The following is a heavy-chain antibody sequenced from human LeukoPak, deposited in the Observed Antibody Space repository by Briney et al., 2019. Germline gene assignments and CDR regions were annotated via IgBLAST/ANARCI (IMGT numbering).Heavy chain of an antibody. CDR3: ARGGYTSGWPDYHYYMDV. V-gene: IGHV4-4*07. CDR2: MYTSEST. CDR1: GDSISSYY. Sequence: SETLSLTCTVSGDSISSYYWSWIRQPAGKGLEWIGRMYTSESTNYNPSLKSRVTMSVDTSKNQFSLTLRSVIAAETAVYFCARGGYTSGWPDYHYYMDVWGKGTTVTISS. J-gene: IGHJ6*03. D-gene: IGHD6-19*01.